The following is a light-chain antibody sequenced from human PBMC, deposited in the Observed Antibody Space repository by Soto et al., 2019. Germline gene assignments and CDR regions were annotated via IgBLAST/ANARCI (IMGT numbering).Light chain of an antibody. CDR1: QSVTNSE. J-gene: IGKJ3*01. CDR3: QQYGGSPIFT. V-gene: IGKV3-20*01. Sequence: FVLTQSPGNLSLSPGERVTLSCKVSQSVTNSELAWYQQKPGQAPRLLIYAASSRATDIPDRFSGGGSGTDFTLTISRLEPEDSAVYYCQQYGGSPIFTFGPGTKVDIK. CDR2: AAS.